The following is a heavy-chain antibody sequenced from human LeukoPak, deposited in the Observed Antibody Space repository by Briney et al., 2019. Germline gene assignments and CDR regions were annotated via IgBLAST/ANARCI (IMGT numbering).Heavy chain of an antibody. D-gene: IGHD1-26*01. CDR3: TRDGGSFCDFDY. J-gene: IGHJ4*02. CDR2: INTDGRIT. CDR1: GFPFRNYA. Sequence: GGSLGLSCVASGFPFRNYAIHWVRQAPGKGLEYVSVINTDGRITYYADSVKGRFTISRDNSKNTVYLQMGSLRGEDMAVYYCTRDGGSFCDFDYWGQGALVTVSS. V-gene: IGHV3-64*02.